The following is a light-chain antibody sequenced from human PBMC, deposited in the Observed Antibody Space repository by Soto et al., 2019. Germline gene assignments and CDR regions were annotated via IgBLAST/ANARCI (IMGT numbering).Light chain of an antibody. CDR3: SSYTSDSTYV. CDR2: DVS. Sequence: QSALTQPASVSGSPGQSITISCTGTSTDVGRYNYVSWYQQHPGKAPKLMIYDVSNRPSGVSSRFSGSKSGITASLTISGLQAEDEADYYCSSYTSDSTYVFGTWTKLTVL. CDR1: STDVGRYNY. J-gene: IGLJ1*01. V-gene: IGLV2-14*01.